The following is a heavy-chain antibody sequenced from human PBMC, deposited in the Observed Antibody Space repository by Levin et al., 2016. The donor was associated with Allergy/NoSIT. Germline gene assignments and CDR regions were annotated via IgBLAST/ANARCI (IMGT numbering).Heavy chain of an antibody. D-gene: IGHD1-26*01. J-gene: IGHJ2*01. CDR1: GYTFINYF. CDR2: ISAYSGKT. V-gene: IGHV1-18*04. Sequence: ASVKVSCKASGYTFINYFIQWVRQAPGQGLEWMGWISAYSGKTNYAQKFQDRVTMTTETSTTTAHMEMRSLRYDDTAVYYCARCLVGSPVPDFWGRGTLVTVSS. CDR3: ARCLVGSPVPDF.